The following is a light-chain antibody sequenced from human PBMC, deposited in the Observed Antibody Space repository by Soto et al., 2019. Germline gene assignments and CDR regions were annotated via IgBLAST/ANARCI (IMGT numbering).Light chain of an antibody. Sequence: QSALTQPTSVSGSTGQSITISCTGTSSDVGGYNYVSWYQQHPGKAPKLMIYEVSNRPSGVSNRFSGSKSGNTASLTISGLQAEDEADYYCSSFTSINTWVFGGGTKVTVL. V-gene: IGLV2-14*01. CDR1: SSDVGGYNY. J-gene: IGLJ3*02. CDR3: SSFTSINTWV. CDR2: EVS.